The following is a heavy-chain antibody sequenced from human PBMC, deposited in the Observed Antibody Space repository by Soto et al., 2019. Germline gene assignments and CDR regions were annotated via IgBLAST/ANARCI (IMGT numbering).Heavy chain of an antibody. D-gene: IGHD7-27*01. CDR2: ISSSSSVI. V-gene: IGHV3-48*01. Sequence: EVQLVESGGGLVQPGGSLRLSCATSGFILSDCAMNWVRQGPGKGLEWVSYISSSSSVIDYADSVKGRFTVSRDNARNSLYLQTNSLRAEDTAVYYCARDLSWGSNWYYYMDVWGKGTTVTLSS. CDR3: ARDLSWGSNWYYYMDV. J-gene: IGHJ6*03. CDR1: GFILSDCA.